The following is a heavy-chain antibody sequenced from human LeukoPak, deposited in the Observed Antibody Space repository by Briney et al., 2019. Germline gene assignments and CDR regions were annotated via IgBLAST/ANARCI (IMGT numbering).Heavy chain of an antibody. CDR3: ARDARGSSYMAV. CDR2: VYYSGRT. D-gene: IGHD3-10*01. CDR1: GDSVRNDAYY. Sequence: SETLSLTCTISGDSVRNDAYYWHWIRKSPGRGLEWFGFVYYSGRTKYNSSLKSRVTMSVDTSKHKVSLKLSSVTAADTAMYYCARDARGSSYMAVWGQGTTVTVSS. J-gene: IGHJ6*02. V-gene: IGHV4-61*08.